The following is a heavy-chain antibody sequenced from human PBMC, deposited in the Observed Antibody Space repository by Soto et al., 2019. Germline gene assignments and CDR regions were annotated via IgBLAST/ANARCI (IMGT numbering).Heavy chain of an antibody. CDR2: INAGNGNT. CDR3: ARESIAVASGFDY. J-gene: IGHJ4*02. V-gene: IGHV1-3*01. CDR1: GYTFTSYA. Sequence: GASVKVSCKASGYTFTSYAMHWVRLAPGQRLEWMGWINAGNGNTKYSQKFQGRVTITRDTSASTAYMELSSLRSEDTAVYYCARESIAVASGFDYWGQGTLVTVSS. D-gene: IGHD6-19*01.